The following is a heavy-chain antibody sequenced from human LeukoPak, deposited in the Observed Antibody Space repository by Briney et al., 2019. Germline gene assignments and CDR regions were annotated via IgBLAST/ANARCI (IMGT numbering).Heavy chain of an antibody. CDR2: IYYSGST. CDR3: ASARLGSGLEGAFDV. J-gene: IGHJ3*01. Sequence: PSETLSLTCTVSGGSISSYHWSWIRQPPGKGLEWIGYIYYSGSTNYNPSLKSRVTISIDASKNQFSLWLSSVTVADTAVYHCASARLGSGLEGAFDVWGQGTMVTVSS. D-gene: IGHD6-25*01. V-gene: IGHV4-59*01. CDR1: GGSISSYH.